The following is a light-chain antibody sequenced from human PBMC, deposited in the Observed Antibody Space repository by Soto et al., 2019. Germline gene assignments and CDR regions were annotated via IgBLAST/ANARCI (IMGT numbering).Light chain of an antibody. Sequence: EIVLTQSPGTLSLSPGERATLSCRASQSLSSSYLAWYQQRPGQAPRLLIYGTSSRANGIPDRFSGSGSGTDFTLTISRLEPEDFAVYYCQQYGSSPLTFGGGTKVDIK. CDR3: QQYGSSPLT. V-gene: IGKV3-20*01. CDR1: QSLSSSY. CDR2: GTS. J-gene: IGKJ4*01.